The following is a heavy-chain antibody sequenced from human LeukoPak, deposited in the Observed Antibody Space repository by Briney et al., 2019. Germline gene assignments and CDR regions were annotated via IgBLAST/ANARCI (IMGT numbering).Heavy chain of an antibody. CDR3: AKDREYAYYDILTGYGY. CDR1: GFTVTSNY. CDR2: IYSGGST. D-gene: IGHD3-9*01. J-gene: IGHJ4*02. V-gene: IGHV3-66*01. Sequence: GGSLRLSCAAFGFTVTSNYMSWVRQAPGKGLEWVSVIYSGGSTYYADSVKGGFIISRDISKNTLYLQMTSLRAEDTAVYYCAKDREYAYYDILTGYGYWGQGTLVTVSS.